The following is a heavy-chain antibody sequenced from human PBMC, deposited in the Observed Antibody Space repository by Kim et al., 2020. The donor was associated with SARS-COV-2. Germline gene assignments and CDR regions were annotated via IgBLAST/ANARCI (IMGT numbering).Heavy chain of an antibody. CDR2: ISSSGAVT. J-gene: IGHJ5*02. D-gene: IGHD2-2*01. V-gene: IGHV3-23*01. CDR1: GFSFSTYA. CDR3: AEGGTTRAPTGWFDP. Sequence: GGSLRLSCVASGFSFSTYAMAWVRQAPGKGQEWVSGISSSGAVTYYADSVKGRFTVSSDNSENTLYLQMSSLSVEDTAIYYCAEGGTTRAPTGWFDPWGQGTLVTVSS.